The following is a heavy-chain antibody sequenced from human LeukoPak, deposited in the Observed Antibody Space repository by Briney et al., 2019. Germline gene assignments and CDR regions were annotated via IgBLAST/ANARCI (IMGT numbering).Heavy chain of an antibody. V-gene: IGHV4-4*07. D-gene: IGHD5-24*01. CDR3: ARDRTVEMATFYYYYMDV. Sequence: SETLTLTCTVSGGSISSYYRSWIRQPAGKGLEWIGRSYTSGSTNYNPSLKSRVTMSVDTSKNQFSLKLSSVTAADTAVYYCARDRTVEMATFYYYYMDVWGKGTTVTVSS. CDR1: GGSISSYY. CDR2: SYTSGST. J-gene: IGHJ6*03.